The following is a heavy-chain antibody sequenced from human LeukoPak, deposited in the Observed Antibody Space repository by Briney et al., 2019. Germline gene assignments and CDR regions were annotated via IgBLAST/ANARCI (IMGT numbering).Heavy chain of an antibody. CDR3: ARHPDYYGMDV. CDR1: GGSFSGYY. V-gene: IGHV4-59*08. J-gene: IGHJ6*02. CDR2: IYYSGST. Sequence: PSETLSLTCAVYGGSFSGYYWSWIRQPPGKGLEWIGYIYYSGSTNYNPSLKSRVTISVDTSKNQFSLKLSSVTAADTAVYYCARHPDYYGMDVWGQGTTVTVSS.